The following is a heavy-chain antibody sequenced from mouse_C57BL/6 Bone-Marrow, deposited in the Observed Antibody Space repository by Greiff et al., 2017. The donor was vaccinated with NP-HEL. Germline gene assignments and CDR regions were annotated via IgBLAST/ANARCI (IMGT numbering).Heavy chain of an antibody. CDR1: GYTFTDYN. CDR3: ARDYHSDY. J-gene: IGHJ4*01. V-gene: IGHV1-22*01. CDR2: INPNNGGT. Sequence: EVQLQESGPELVKPGASVKMSCKASGYTFTDYNMHWVKQSHGKSLEWIGYINPNNGGTSYNQKFKSKATLTVDKSSSTAYMQLSSLTSEDSAVYYCARDYHSDYWGQGTSVTVSS. D-gene: IGHD5-5*01.